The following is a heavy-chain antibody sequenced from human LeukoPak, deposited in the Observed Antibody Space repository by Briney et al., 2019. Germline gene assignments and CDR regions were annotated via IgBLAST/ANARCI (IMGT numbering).Heavy chain of an antibody. J-gene: IGHJ4*02. Sequence: GGSLRLSCAASGFTFSTYSMNWVRQAPGKGLEWVSYIGGSSSTIYYADSVRGRFTISRDNAKNSLYLQMNSLRAEDTAVYYCARYGYSGYDGFDYWGQGTLVTVSS. CDR3: ARYGYSGYDGFDY. CDR2: IGGSSSTI. D-gene: IGHD5-12*01. CDR1: GFTFSTYS. V-gene: IGHV3-48*04.